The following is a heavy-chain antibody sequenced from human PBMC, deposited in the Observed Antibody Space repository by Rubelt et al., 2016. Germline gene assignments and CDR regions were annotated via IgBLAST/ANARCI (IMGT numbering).Heavy chain of an antibody. D-gene: IGHD2-2*01. CDR1: GFSLSTSGMC. CDR2: IYWNDDK. Sequence: QVTLRESGPALVKPTQTLTLTCTFSGFSLSTSGMCVSWIRQPPGKALEWLALIYWNDDKRYRPSLKSRLTITKDTSKNQVVLTMTNMDPVDTATYYCAHITDIVVVPGPGPYFDYWGQGTLVTVSS. V-gene: IGHV2-5*08. J-gene: IGHJ4*02. CDR3: AHITDIVVVPGPGPYFDY.